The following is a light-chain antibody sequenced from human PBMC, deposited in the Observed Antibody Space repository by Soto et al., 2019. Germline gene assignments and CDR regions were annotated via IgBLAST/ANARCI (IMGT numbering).Light chain of an antibody. Sequence: TQSPSTLSASVGDRVTITCRASQSIVTWLAWYQQKPGKAPNLLIYDASTLESGVPPRFSGGGSGTEFTLTISSLQPDDFATYYCQQYDTFSFTFGQGTKLEIK. J-gene: IGKJ2*01. CDR2: DAS. V-gene: IGKV1-5*01. CDR1: QSIVTW. CDR3: QQYDTFSFT.